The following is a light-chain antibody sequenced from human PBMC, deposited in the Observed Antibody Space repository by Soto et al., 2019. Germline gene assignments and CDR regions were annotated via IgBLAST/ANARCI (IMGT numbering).Light chain of an antibody. CDR3: QQSYSTLT. V-gene: IGKV1-39*01. Sequence: DIQMTQSPSSLSASVGDRVTITCRASQSLSTYLNWYQQKPGKAPKLLIYAAFSLQSGVPSRFSGSGSGTDFTLTISSLQPEDFATYYCQQSYSTLTFGPGTKVDIK. J-gene: IGKJ3*01. CDR2: AAF. CDR1: QSLSTY.